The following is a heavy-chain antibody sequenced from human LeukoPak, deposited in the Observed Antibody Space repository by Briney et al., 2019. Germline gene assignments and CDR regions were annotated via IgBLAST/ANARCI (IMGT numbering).Heavy chain of an antibody. CDR3: ARGGMDIVVVPAAPSGWFDP. D-gene: IGHD2-2*03. CDR1: GYSFTSYW. J-gene: IGHJ5*02. Sequence: GESLQISCKGSGYSFTSYWIGWLRQMPGKGLEWMGIIYPGDSDTRYSPSFQGQVTISADKSISTAYLQWSSLKASDTAMYYCARGGMDIVVVPAAPSGWFDPWGQGTLVTVSS. CDR2: IYPGDSDT. V-gene: IGHV5-51*01.